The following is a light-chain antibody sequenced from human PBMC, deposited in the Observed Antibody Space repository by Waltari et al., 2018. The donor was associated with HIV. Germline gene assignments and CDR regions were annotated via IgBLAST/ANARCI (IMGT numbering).Light chain of an antibody. CDR3: CSYAGRSIYV. J-gene: IGLJ1*01. CDR1: SSDIGTYEL. Sequence: QPALTQPASVSGSPGQSITLSCSGTSSDIGTYELVSWYQQHPGKAPKVIVYEVTRRPAGTSDRFSGSKSGNTASLTISGLQAEDEADYYGCSYAGRSIYVFGTGTTVTVL. CDR2: EVT. V-gene: IGLV2-23*02.